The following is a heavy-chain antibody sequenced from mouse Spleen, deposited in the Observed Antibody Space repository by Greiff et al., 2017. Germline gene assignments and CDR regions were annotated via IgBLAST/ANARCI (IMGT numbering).Heavy chain of an antibody. Sequence: DVMLVESGGGLVKPGGSLKLSCAASGFTFSDYGMAWVRQAPGKGPEWVAFISNLAYSIYYADTVTGRFTISRENAKNTLYLEMSSLRSEDTAMYYCARQESNYNGSSRDYAMDYWGQGTSVTVSP. CDR3: ARQESNYNGSSRDYAMDY. D-gene: IGHD1-1*01. CDR2: ISNLAYSI. V-gene: IGHV5-15*01. CDR1: GFTFSDYG. J-gene: IGHJ4*01.